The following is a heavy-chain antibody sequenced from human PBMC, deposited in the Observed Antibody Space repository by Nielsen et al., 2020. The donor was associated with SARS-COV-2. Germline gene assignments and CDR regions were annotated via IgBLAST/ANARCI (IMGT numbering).Heavy chain of an antibody. J-gene: IGHJ4*02. CDR1: GFTLISYG. Sequence: GSLKISCAASGFTLISYGMNWVRQAPGKGLEWISYISGSGTTIYYADSVKGRFTISRDNAKNSLYLQMNSLRAEDTAAYYCAPTAVVTRGFAYWGQGTLVTVSS. D-gene: IGHD5-18*01. CDR3: APTAVVTRGFAY. CDR2: ISGSGTTI. V-gene: IGHV3-48*03.